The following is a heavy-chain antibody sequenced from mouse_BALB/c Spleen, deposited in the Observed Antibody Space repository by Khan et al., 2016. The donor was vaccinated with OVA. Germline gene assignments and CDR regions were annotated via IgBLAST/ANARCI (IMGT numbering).Heavy chain of an antibody. V-gene: IGHV5-4*02. CDR1: GFTFSDYY. CDR3: KRGYDGDPFAY. Sequence: EVELVESGGGLVKPGGSLKLSCAASGFTFSDYYMYWVRQTPEKRLEWVATISDGGTYIYYPDNVKGRFTISRDNAKNNLYLQMSSLKSEDTARYYCKRGYDGDPFAYWGQGTLVTVSA. CDR2: ISDGGTYI. D-gene: IGHD2-13*01. J-gene: IGHJ3*01.